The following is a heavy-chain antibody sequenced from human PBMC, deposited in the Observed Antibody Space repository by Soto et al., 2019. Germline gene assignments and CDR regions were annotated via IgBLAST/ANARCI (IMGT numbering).Heavy chain of an antibody. J-gene: IGHJ5*02. CDR3: ARTNHASDLVRSGFAP. CDR2: TYYRSKWYN. D-gene: IGHD6-13*01. Sequence: LPTLSLTDVICGERVCSTSAAWNWFRKSPSRGLEWLGRTYYRSKWYNDYAVSVKSRITINPDTSKNQFSLQLNSVTPEDTAVYYCARTNHASDLVRSGFAPWGQGTPDTVSP. V-gene: IGHV6-1*01. CDR1: GERVCSTSAA.